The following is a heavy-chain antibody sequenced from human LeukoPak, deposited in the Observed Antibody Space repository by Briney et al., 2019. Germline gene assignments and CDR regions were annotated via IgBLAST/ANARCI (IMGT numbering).Heavy chain of an antibody. CDR3: ARGEWELAYYFDY. J-gene: IGHJ4*02. Sequence: SETLSLTCAVYGGSFSGYYWSWLRQPPGKGLEWIGEINHSGSTNYNPSLKSRVTISVDASKNQFSLKLSSVTAADTAVYYCARGEWELAYYFDYWGQGTLVTVSS. V-gene: IGHV4-34*01. D-gene: IGHD1-26*01. CDR2: INHSGST. CDR1: GGSFSGYY.